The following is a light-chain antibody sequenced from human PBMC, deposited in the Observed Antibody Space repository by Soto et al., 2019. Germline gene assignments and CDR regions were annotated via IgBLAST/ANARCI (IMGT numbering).Light chain of an antibody. Sequence: QSALTQPASVSGSPGQSITISCTGTSSAVGNYNLVSWYQQHPGKAPKLMISEVSNRPSGVSNRFSGSKSGNTASLTISGLQAEDEADYYCCSYAGGSTYVFGTGTKVTVL. CDR1: SSAVGNYNL. J-gene: IGLJ1*01. CDR3: CSYAGGSTYV. CDR2: EVS. V-gene: IGLV2-23*02.